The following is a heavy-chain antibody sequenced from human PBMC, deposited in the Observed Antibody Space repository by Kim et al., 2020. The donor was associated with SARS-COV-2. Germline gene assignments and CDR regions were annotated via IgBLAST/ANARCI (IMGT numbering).Heavy chain of an antibody. Sequence: SVKVSCKASGFTFTSSAVQWVRQARGQRLEWIGWIVVGSGNTNYAQKFQERVTITRDMSTSTAYMELSSLRSEDTAVYYCAAEVGAIGGVDYFDYWGQGTLVTVSS. CDR1: GFTFTSSA. CDR2: IVVGSGNT. J-gene: IGHJ4*02. D-gene: IGHD1-26*01. CDR3: AAEVGAIGGVDYFDY. V-gene: IGHV1-58*01.